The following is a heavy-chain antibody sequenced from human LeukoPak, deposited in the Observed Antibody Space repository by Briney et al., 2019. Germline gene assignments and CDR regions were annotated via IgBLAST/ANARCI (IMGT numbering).Heavy chain of an antibody. Sequence: PSETLSLTCTVSGGSVNNYYWNWIRQPPGKGLDWIGYIYYSGSTYYNPSLKSRVTISVDTSKNQFSLKLSSVTAADTAVYYCARVYYDSSGYSPIDYWGQGTLVTVSS. J-gene: IGHJ4*02. CDR1: GGSVNNYY. V-gene: IGHV4-59*04. CDR2: IYYSGST. D-gene: IGHD3-22*01. CDR3: ARVYYDSSGYSPIDY.